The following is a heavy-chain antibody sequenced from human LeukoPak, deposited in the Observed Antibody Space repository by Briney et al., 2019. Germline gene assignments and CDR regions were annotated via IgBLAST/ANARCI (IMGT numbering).Heavy chain of an antibody. CDR3: AAMHDATVKGKYYFDY. J-gene: IGHJ4*02. V-gene: IGHV3-23*01. D-gene: IGHD4-4*01. Sequence: PGGSLRLSCAASGFTFSSYAMSWVRQAPGKGLEWVSAISGSGGSTYYADSVKGRFTISRDNSKNTLYLQMNSLRAEDTAVYYCAAMHDATVKGKYYFDYWGQGTLVTVSS. CDR1: GFTFSSYA. CDR2: ISGSGGST.